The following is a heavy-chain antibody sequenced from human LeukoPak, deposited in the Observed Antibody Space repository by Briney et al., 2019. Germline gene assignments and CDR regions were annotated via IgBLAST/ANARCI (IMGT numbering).Heavy chain of an antibody. CDR2: IYPGDSNT. CDR3: VMTTANWFDP. D-gene: IGHD4-11*01. J-gene: IGHJ5*02. CDR1: GYSFSNYW. V-gene: IGHV5-51*01. Sequence: RGESLKISCKGSGYSFSNYWIGWVRQMPGKGLEWMGIIYPGDSNTRYSPSFQGQVTISADKSISTAYLQWSSLKASDTAMYFCVMTTANWFDPWGQGTLVTVSS.